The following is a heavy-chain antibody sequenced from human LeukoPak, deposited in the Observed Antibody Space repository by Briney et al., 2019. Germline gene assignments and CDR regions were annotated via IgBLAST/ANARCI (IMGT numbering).Heavy chain of an antibody. CDR1: GFSVSSNY. Sequence: PGGSLRLSCAASGFSVSSNYMSCVRQAPGKGLEWVSVIYSGGTTYYADSVKGRFTISRDDSKDTLYLQMNSLRAEDTAVYYCARDRPRAVWGQGTTVTVSS. CDR3: ARDRPRAV. J-gene: IGHJ6*02. CDR2: IYSGGTT. V-gene: IGHV3-53*01.